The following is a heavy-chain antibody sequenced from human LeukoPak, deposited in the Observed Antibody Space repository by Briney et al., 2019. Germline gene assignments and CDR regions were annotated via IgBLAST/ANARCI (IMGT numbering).Heavy chain of an antibody. CDR3: ATSPPGIDYYYGMDV. Sequence: GASVTVSCKGSGYTFTSYGISWVRQAPGQGLEWMGWISAYNGNTNYAQKLQGRVTMTTDTSTSTAYMELRSLRSDDTAVYYCATSPPGIDYYYGMDVWGQGTTVTVSS. J-gene: IGHJ6*02. CDR1: GYTFTSYG. V-gene: IGHV1-18*01. D-gene: IGHD1-1*01. CDR2: ISAYNGNT.